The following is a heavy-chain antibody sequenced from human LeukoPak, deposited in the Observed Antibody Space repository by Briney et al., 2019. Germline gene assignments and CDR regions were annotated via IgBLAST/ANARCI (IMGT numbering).Heavy chain of an antibody. D-gene: IGHD6-13*01. CDR2: IYYSGRT. CDR3: AREGPYSRIDY. V-gene: IGHV4-4*02. Sequence: SGTLSLTCAVSGGSISSSNWWSWVRQPPGKGLEWIGYIYYSGRTNYNPSLKSRVTISGDTSRNQFSLKLSSVTAADTAVYYCAREGPYSRIDYWGQGTLVTVSS. J-gene: IGHJ4*02. CDR1: GGSISSSNW.